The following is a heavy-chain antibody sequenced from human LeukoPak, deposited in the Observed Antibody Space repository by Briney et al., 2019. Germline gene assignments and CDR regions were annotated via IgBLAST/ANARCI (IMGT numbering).Heavy chain of an antibody. Sequence: PGGSLRLSCEVSGFAFGSEAMSWVRQSPARGLEWVASISPGGGTTYYADYVKDRFTISRDNSNSMLYVQMNSLRAEDTAVYYCAKVRSGSANWALRIFDNWGQGTLVTVSS. D-gene: IGHD1-1*01. CDR2: ISPGGGTT. J-gene: IGHJ4*02. CDR3: AKVRSGSANWALRIFDN. V-gene: IGHV3-23*01. CDR1: GFAFGSEA.